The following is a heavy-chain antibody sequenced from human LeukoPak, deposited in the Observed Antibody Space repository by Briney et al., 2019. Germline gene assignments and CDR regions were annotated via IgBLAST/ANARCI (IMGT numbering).Heavy chain of an antibody. Sequence: LETLSLTCAVSGYSISSGYYWGWIRQPPGKGLEWIGSIYHSGSTYYNPSLKSRVTISVDTSKNQFSLKLSSVTAADTAVYYCARHVYGLVITYEWFDPWGQGTLVTVSS. CDR2: IYHSGST. CDR3: ARHVYGLVITYEWFDP. V-gene: IGHV4-38-2*01. CDR1: GYSISSGYY. J-gene: IGHJ5*02. D-gene: IGHD3/OR15-3a*01.